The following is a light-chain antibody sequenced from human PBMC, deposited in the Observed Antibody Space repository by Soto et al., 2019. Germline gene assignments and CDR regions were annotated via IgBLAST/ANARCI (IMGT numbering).Light chain of an antibody. V-gene: IGLV3-21*04. CDR1: NIGSKG. Sequence: SYELTQPPSVSVAPGNTASISRGGNNIGSKGVHWYQQKPGQAPVLVIYSDTDLPPVIPERFSGSNSANLATLTISRVEAGDESDYYCQVWDSGSDHVVFGGGTKLTVL. CDR2: SDT. CDR3: QVWDSGSDHVV. J-gene: IGLJ2*01.